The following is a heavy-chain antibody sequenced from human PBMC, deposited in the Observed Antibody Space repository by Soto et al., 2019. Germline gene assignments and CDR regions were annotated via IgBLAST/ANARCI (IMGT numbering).Heavy chain of an antibody. D-gene: IGHD3-10*01. CDR3: ARATRYGSGSYSGYYYYYYGMDV. J-gene: IGHJ6*02. CDR1: GGSISSGGYY. Sequence: SGTLSLTCTVSGGSISSGGYYWSWIRQHPGKGLEWIGYIYYSGSTYYNPSLKSRVTISVDTSKNQFSLKLSSVTAADTAVYYCARATRYGSGSYSGYYYYYYGMDVWGQGTTVTVSS. CDR2: IYYSGST. V-gene: IGHV4-31*03.